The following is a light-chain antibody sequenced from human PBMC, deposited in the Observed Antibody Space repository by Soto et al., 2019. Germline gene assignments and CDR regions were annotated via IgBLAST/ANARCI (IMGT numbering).Light chain of an antibody. CDR2: DAS. Sequence: EIVLTQSPATLSLSPGERATLSCRASQSVSSYLAWYQQKPGQAPRLLIYDASNRATGIPARFSGSGSGTAFTLTTSSLEPEDFAIYYCQQRSNWAPVTFGGGTKVEIK. V-gene: IGKV3-11*01. CDR1: QSVSSY. J-gene: IGKJ4*01. CDR3: QQRSNWAPVT.